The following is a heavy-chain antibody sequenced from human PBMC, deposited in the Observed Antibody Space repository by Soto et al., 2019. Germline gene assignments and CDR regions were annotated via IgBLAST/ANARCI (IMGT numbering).Heavy chain of an antibody. CDR2: IFWDDDE. Sequence: QITLKESGPPLVKPTQTLTLTCTFSGFSLSSSGVGVGWIRQPPGKALEWLGLIFWDDDERYSPALKSRLTITKDPSKNQVVLTMTNMDPLDTATYYCARSWGSSRFDYWGQGTLVTVSS. CDR1: GFSLSSSGVG. D-gene: IGHD2-2*01. V-gene: IGHV2-5*02. CDR3: ARSWGSSRFDY. J-gene: IGHJ4*02.